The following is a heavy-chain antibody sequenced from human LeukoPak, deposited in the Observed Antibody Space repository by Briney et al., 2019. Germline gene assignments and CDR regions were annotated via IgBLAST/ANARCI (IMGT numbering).Heavy chain of an antibody. V-gene: IGHV3-21*01. CDR3: ARVLGLRFFEWLGTDAFDI. Sequence: GGSLRLSCAASGFTFSSYSMNWVRQAPGKGLEWVSSISSSSYIYYADSVKGRFTISRDNAKNSLYLQMNSLRAEDTAVYYCARVLGLRFFEWLGTDAFDIWGQGTMVTVSS. CDR2: ISSSSYI. D-gene: IGHD3-3*01. J-gene: IGHJ3*02. CDR1: GFTFSSYS.